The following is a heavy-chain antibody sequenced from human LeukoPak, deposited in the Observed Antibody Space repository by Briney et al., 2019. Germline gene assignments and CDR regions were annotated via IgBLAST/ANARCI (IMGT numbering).Heavy chain of an antibody. V-gene: IGHV3-48*03. CDR1: GFTFSSFE. CDR3: ARGSLHSAYGFDY. Sequence: PGGSLRLSCAASGFTFSSFEVNWVRQAPGKGLEWVSHSSSSGSTIYYAGSVKGRFTIARDNAKNSVYPQMNSLRAEDTAVYYCARGSLHSAYGFDYWGQGTLVTVSS. J-gene: IGHJ4*02. CDR2: SSSSGSTI. D-gene: IGHD5-12*01.